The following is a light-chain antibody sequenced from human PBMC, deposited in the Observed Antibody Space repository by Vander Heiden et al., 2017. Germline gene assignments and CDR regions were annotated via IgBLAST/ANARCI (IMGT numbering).Light chain of an antibody. CDR2: STN. V-gene: IGLV8-61*01. Sequence: QTVVTQEPSFSVSPGGTVTLTCGLSSGSVSTSYYHSWYQQTPGQAPRTLIYSTNTRSSGVPDRFSGSILGNKAALTITGAQTDDESDYYCVLYMGSGISVFGGGTKLTVL. CDR3: VLYMGSGISV. J-gene: IGLJ3*02. CDR1: SGSVSTSYY.